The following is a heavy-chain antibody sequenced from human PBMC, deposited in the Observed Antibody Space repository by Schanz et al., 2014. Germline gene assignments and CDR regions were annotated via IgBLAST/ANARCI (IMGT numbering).Heavy chain of an antibody. CDR1: GYTVSALA. CDR3: ARETTIITGGAFDV. V-gene: IGHV1-24*01. CDR2: FDVEDGET. D-gene: IGHD3-9*01. Sequence: QVQLLQSGSEVKKPGASVKVSCEISGYTVSALAMHWVRQAPGKGLEWLGGFDVEDGETIYAQKFQGRVTMTEDTSTETADMELRGLRSDDTAVYYCARETTIITGGAFDVWGQGTMVTVSS. J-gene: IGHJ3*01.